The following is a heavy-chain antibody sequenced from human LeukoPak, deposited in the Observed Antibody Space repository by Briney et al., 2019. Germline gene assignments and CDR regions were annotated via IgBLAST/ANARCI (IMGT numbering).Heavy chain of an antibody. J-gene: IGHJ6*02. CDR2: ISSSSSYI. CDR1: GFTFSSYS. CDR3: ARDILLWFGEPFEGDYYYGMDV. Sequence: GGSLRLSCAASGFTFSSYSMNWARHAPGKGLEWVSSISSSSSYIYYADSVKGRLTISRHNAKNSLYLQMNSLRAEDTAVYYCARDILLWFGEPFEGDYYYGMDVWGQGTTVTVSS. D-gene: IGHD3-10*01. V-gene: IGHV3-21*01.